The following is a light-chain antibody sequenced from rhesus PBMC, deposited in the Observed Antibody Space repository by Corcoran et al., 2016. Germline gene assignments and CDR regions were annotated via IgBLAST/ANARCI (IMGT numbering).Light chain of an antibody. CDR3: QQHNSYPYR. V-gene: IGKV1S14*01. J-gene: IGKJ2*01. Sequence: DIQMTQSPSSLSASVGDTVTITCRASQGISNDLAWDQQKPGKAPKPLIYYAPNLESGVPSRFSGSGSGTVFTLTISSLQPEDFAISYCQQHNSYPYRFGQGTKVEIK. CDR2: YAP. CDR1: QGISND.